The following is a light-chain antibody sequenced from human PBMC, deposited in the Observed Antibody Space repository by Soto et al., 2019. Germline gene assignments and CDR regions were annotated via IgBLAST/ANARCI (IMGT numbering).Light chain of an antibody. CDR3: HQLNRNPT. Sequence: IQVTQSPSSLSASVGDRITITCRASQGVSTYLAWYQQKPGKAPKLLIYAAYTLQSGVPSRFSGGGSLTDFTLTISSLQPEDFATYYCHQLNRNPTFGGGTKVEIK. CDR1: QGVSTY. V-gene: IGKV1-9*01. J-gene: IGKJ4*01. CDR2: AAY.